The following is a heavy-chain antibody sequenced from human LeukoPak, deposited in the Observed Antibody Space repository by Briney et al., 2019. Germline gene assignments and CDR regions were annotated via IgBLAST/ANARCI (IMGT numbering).Heavy chain of an antibody. J-gene: IGHJ6*03. CDR1: GGSISSSSYY. CDR3: ARGNSDSSSNTHYYYYMDV. CDR2: IYYSGST. Sequence: SETLSLTCTVSGGSISSSSYYWGWIRQPPGKGLEWIGSIYYSGSTYYNPSLKSRVTMSVDTSKNQFSLKLSSVTAADTAVYYCARGNSDSSSNTHYYYYMDVWGKGTTVTISS. D-gene: IGHD6-13*01. V-gene: IGHV4-39*07.